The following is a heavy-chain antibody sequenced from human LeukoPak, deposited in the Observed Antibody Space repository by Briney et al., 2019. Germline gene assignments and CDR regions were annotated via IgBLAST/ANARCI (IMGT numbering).Heavy chain of an antibody. Sequence: GESLKISCAASGFTVSSNYMSWVRQAPGKGLEWVSVIYSGGFTYYADSVKGRFTISRDNSKNTLYLQMNNLRAEDTAVYYCARAPYYYDSSGYPEGSWGQGTLVTVSS. J-gene: IGHJ5*02. D-gene: IGHD3-22*01. CDR1: GFTVSSNY. CDR2: IYSGGFT. CDR3: ARAPYYYDSSGYPEGS. V-gene: IGHV3-53*01.